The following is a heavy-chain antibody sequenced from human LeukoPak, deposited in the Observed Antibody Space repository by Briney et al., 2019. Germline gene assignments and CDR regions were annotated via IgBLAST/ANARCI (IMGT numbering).Heavy chain of an antibody. CDR3: AKDITYSGYY. CDR1: GFTFSSYA. D-gene: IGHD5-12*01. CDR2: ISGSGGST. J-gene: IGHJ4*02. Sequence: GGSLRLSCAASGFTFSSYAMSWVRQAPGKGLERVSAISGSGGSTYYADSVKGRFTISRGNSKNTLYLQMNSLRAEDTAVYYCAKDITYSGYYWGQGTLVTVSS. V-gene: IGHV3-23*01.